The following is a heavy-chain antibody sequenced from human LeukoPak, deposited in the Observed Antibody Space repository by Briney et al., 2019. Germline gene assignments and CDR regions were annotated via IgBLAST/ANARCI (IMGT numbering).Heavy chain of an antibody. Sequence: GESLKISFKGSGYRFPSYWIGRVRPMPGKGLEWMGIIYPGDSDTRYSPSFQGQVTISADKSISTAYLQWSSLKASDTAMYYCARTSGSGWYDYWGQGTLVTVSS. J-gene: IGHJ4*02. CDR1: GYRFPSYW. D-gene: IGHD6-19*01. CDR3: ARTSGSGWYDY. V-gene: IGHV5-51*01. CDR2: IYPGDSDT.